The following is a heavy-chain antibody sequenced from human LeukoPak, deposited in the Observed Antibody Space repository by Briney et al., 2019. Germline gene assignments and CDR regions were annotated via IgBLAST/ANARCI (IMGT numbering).Heavy chain of an antibody. D-gene: IGHD2-2*02. Sequence: SETLSLTCAVYGGSFSGYYWSWIRQPPGKGLEWIREINHSGSTNYNPSLKSRVTISVDTSKNQFSLKLSSVTAADTAVYYCARRVGYCSSTSCYTPNWFDPWGQGTLVTVSS. V-gene: IGHV4-34*01. CDR3: ARRVGYCSSTSCYTPNWFDP. J-gene: IGHJ5*02. CDR1: GGSFSGYY. CDR2: INHSGST.